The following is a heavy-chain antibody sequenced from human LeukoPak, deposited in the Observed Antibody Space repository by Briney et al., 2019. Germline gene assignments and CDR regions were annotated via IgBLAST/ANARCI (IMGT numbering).Heavy chain of an antibody. D-gene: IGHD6-19*01. CDR2: ISYDGSNK. Sequence: GGSLRLSCAASGFTFSSYGMHWVRQAPGKGLEWVAVISYDGSNKYYADSVKGRFTISRDNSKNTLYLQMNSLRAEDTAVYYCAKEKGYSSGWYDGAFDIWGQGTMVTVSS. CDR1: GFTFSSYG. V-gene: IGHV3-30*18. CDR3: AKEKGYSSGWYDGAFDI. J-gene: IGHJ3*02.